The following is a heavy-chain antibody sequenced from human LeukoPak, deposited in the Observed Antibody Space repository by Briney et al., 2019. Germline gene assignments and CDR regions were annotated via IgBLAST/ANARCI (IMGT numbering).Heavy chain of an antibody. CDR3: AKDPTSVGGRHDWLLDS. J-gene: IGHJ5*02. D-gene: IGHD3-9*01. CDR2: IGFGDDSA. V-gene: IGHV3-23*01. CDR1: GFTFNSYA. Sequence: GGSLRLSCAASGFTFNSYAMSWVRQAPGKGLEWVSTIGFGDDSAYYADSVKGRFTISRDNSKNTLYLQMNYLRAEDTAVYYCAKDPTSVGGRHDWLLDSWGRGTLVTVSS.